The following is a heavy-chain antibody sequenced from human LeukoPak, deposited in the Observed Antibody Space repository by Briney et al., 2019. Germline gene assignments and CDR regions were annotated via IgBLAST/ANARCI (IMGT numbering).Heavy chain of an antibody. CDR3: ATWVGTTLIFDY. J-gene: IGHJ4*02. CDR2: FNPEDGET. D-gene: IGHD2-21*02. CDR1: GYTLTELS. Sequence: ASVKVSCKVSGYTLTELSVHWVRQAPGKGLEWMGGFNPEDGETIYAQKFQGRVTMTEDTSADTAYMELSSLRSEDTAVYYCATWVGTTLIFDYWGQGTLVTVSS. V-gene: IGHV1-24*01.